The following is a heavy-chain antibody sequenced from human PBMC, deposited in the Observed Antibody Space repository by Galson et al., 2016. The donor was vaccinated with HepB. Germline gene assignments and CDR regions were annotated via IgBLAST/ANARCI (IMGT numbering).Heavy chain of an antibody. CDR2: IYHSGST. CDR3: TSGLVRGVISF. CDR1: GGSISSNHW. Sequence: LSLTCAVSGGSISSNHWWTWVRQPPGKGLEWVGEIYHSGSTNYNPSLKSRVNISVDTSKNQFSLKLSSVTAADTAVYHCTSGLVRGVISFWGQGFLVSVSS. D-gene: IGHD3-10*01. J-gene: IGHJ4*02. V-gene: IGHV4-4*02.